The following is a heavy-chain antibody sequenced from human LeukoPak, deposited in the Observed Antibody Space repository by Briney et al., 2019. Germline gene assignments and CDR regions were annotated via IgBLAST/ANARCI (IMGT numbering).Heavy chain of an antibody. J-gene: IGHJ4*02. V-gene: IGHV3-53*01. Sequence: PGGSLRLSCAASGFTISSNYMSWVRQAPGKGLEWVSVIYSGGSTYYADSVKGRFTISRDNSKNTLYLQMNSLRVEDTAVYYCARTSSLTPTPSFDYWGQGTLVTVSS. CDR3: ARTSSLTPTPSFDY. D-gene: IGHD2-15*01. CDR1: GFTISSNY. CDR2: IYSGGST.